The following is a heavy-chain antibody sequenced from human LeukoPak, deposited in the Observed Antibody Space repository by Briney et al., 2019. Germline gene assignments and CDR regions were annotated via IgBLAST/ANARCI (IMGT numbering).Heavy chain of an antibody. J-gene: IGHJ5*02. CDR1: GGSISSSNW. Sequence: SETLSLTCAVSGGSISSSNWWSWVRQPPGKGLEWIGEIYHSGSTNYNPSLKSRVTISVDKFKNQFSLKLSSVTAADTAVYYCARGPYYDFWSGSPSNWFDPWGQGTLVTVSS. V-gene: IGHV4-4*02. CDR2: IYHSGST. D-gene: IGHD3-3*01. CDR3: ARGPYYDFWSGSPSNWFDP.